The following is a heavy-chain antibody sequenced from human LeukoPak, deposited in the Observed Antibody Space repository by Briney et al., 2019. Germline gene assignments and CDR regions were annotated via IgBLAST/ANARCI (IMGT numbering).Heavy chain of an antibody. CDR1: GYTFTSYA. Sequence: ASVKVSCKASGYTFTSYAMHWVRQAPGQRLEWMGWINAGNGNTKYSQKFQGRVTITRDTSASTAYMELSSLRSEDTAVYYCARGNYDFWSGYYLDYWGQGTLVTVSS. D-gene: IGHD3-3*01. J-gene: IGHJ4*02. CDR3: ARGNYDFWSGYYLDY. CDR2: INAGNGNT. V-gene: IGHV1-3*01.